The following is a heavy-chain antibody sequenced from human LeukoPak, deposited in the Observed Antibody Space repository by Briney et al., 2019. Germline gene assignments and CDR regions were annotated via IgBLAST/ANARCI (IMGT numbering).Heavy chain of an antibody. V-gene: IGHV3-30*02. J-gene: IGHJ5*02. Sequence: HPGGSLRLSCAASGFTFSSYGMHWVRQAPGKGLEWVAVIWYDGSNKYYADSVKGRFTISRDNSKNTLYLQMNSLRAEDTAVHYCAKSVGPGYCSSTSCSDNWFDPWGQGTLVTVSS. CDR3: AKSVGPGYCSSTSCSDNWFDP. CDR1: GFTFSSYG. CDR2: IWYDGSNK. D-gene: IGHD2-2*01.